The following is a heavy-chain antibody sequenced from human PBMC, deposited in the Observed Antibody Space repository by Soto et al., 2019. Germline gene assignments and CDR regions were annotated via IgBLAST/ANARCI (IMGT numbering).Heavy chain of an antibody. D-gene: IGHD2-15*01. CDR2: ISYDGSNK. J-gene: IGHJ4*02. V-gene: IGHV3-30*18. Sequence: QVQLVESGGGVVQPGRSLRLSCAASGFTFSSYGMHWVRQAPGKGLEGVAVISYDGSNKYYADSVKGRFTISRDNSKNTLYLQMNSLRAADTAVYYCAKVPKDIPDYWGQGTLVTVSS. CDR1: GFTFSSYG. CDR3: AKVPKDIPDY.